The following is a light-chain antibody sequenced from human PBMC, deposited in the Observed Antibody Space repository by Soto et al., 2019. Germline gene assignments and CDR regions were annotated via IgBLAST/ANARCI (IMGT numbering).Light chain of an antibody. CDR2: GAS. J-gene: IGKJ1*01. CDR3: QQYRSWPRT. V-gene: IGKV3-15*01. CDR1: QSVDIN. Sequence: EIVLTQSPATLSVSPGERVTLSCRASQSVDINLAWYQQKPGQPPRLLIYGASTRATDRSVTFSGRGSGTEFTLTISSLRPEDCAVYYCQQYRSWPRTFGQGTKVEMK.